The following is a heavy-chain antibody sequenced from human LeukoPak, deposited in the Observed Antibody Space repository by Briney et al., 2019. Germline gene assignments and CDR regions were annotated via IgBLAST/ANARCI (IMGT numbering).Heavy chain of an antibody. CDR2: INPSGGST. V-gene: IGHV1-46*01. Sequence: ASVKVSCKASGYTFTSYYMHWVRQAPGQGREWMGIINPSGGSTSYAQKFQGRVTMTRDMSTSTVYMELSSLKSEDTAVYYCARGLLDYVWGSYRYKYYFDYWGQGTLVTVSS. CDR1: GYTFTSYY. CDR3: ARGLLDYVWGSYRYKYYFDY. J-gene: IGHJ4*02. D-gene: IGHD3-16*02.